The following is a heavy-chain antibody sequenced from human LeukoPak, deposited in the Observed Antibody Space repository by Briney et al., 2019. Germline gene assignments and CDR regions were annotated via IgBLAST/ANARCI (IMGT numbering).Heavy chain of an antibody. V-gene: IGHV3-64D*09. CDR1: GFIFSDYA. Sequence: GGSLRLSCSASGFIFSDYAMHWVRRAPGKGPEYVSGISDNGGSAYYADSVKGRFTISRDSSKNTLYLQMSSLRVEDTALYYCVKDPYGMDVWGQGTTVTVSS. J-gene: IGHJ6*02. CDR2: ISDNGGSA. CDR3: VKDPYGMDV.